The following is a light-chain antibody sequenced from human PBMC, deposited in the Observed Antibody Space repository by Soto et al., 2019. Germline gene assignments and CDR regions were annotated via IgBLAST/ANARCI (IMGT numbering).Light chain of an antibody. Sequence: EIVMTQSPATLSMSPGERATLSCRASQSVRSNLAWYQQRPGQAPRLLIYGASTRATGIPARFSGSGSGTEFTLTISSLQSEDFAIYYCKHYHHWPLTVGGGTKVEI. V-gene: IGKV3-15*01. J-gene: IGKJ4*01. CDR1: QSVRSN. CDR3: KHYHHWPLT. CDR2: GAS.